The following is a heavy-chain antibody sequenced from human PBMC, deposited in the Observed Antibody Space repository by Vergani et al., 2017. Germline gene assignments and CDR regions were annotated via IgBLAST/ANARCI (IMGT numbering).Heavy chain of an antibody. V-gene: IGHV4-31*03. CDR1: GGSISSGGYY. CDR2: IYYSGST. Sequence: QVQLQESGPGLVKPSQTLSLTCTVSGGSISSGGYYWSWIRQHPGKGLEWIGYIYYSGSTYYNPSLKSRVTISVDTSKNQFSLKLSSVTAADTAVYYCARVGYDSSGYYPPVGAFDIWGQGTMVTVSS. J-gene: IGHJ3*02. CDR3: ARVGYDSSGYYPPVGAFDI. D-gene: IGHD3-22*01.